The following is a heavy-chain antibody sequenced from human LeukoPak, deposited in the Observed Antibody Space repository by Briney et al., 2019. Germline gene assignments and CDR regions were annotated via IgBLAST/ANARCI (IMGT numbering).Heavy chain of an antibody. CDR1: GYTFTGYY. V-gene: IGHV1-2*06. CDR3: AREETSGGFDY. CDR2: INPNSGGT. Sequence: ASVKVSCKASGYTFTGYYMHWVRQAPGQGLEWMGRINPNSGGTNYAQKFQGRVTMTRDMSISTAYMELSRLRSDDTAVYYCAREETSGGFDYWGQGTLVTVSS. D-gene: IGHD3-10*01. J-gene: IGHJ4*02.